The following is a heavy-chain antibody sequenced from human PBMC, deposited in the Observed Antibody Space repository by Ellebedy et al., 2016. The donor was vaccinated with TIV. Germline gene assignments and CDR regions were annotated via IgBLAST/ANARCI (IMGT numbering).Heavy chain of an antibody. CDR2: INPHRGDT. CDR3: ARDLWFGKPRVYYGMNV. Sequence: AASVKVSCKASGYTFTGYDMHWVRQAPGQGLEWMGRINPHRGDTNYAQKCQGRVTMTRDTSISTAYMELSRLTSDDTDVYYCARDLWFGKPRVYYGMNVWGQGTTVTVS. D-gene: IGHD3-10*01. J-gene: IGHJ6*02. CDR1: GYTFTGYD. V-gene: IGHV1-2*05.